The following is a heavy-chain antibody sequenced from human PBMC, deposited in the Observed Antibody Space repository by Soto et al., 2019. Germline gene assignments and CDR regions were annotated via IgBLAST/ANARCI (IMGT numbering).Heavy chain of an antibody. CDR2: IYYSGST. J-gene: IGHJ6*02. D-gene: IGHD3-3*01. Sequence: SETLSLTCIVSGGSIRSGGYYLSWIRQHPGKGLDWIGYIYYSGSTDFNPSLKSRVNISVDTSKNQFSLKLSSVTAADTAVYYCARDQRYYDFWSGYPIAYGMDVWGQGTTVTVSS. V-gene: IGHV4-31*02. CDR1: GGSIRSGGYY. CDR3: ARDQRYYDFWSGYPIAYGMDV.